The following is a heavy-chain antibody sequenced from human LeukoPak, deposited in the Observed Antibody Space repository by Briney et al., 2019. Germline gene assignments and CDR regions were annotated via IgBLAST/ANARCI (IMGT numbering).Heavy chain of an antibody. Sequence: GRSLRLSCAASGFTFSSYAMHWVRQAPGKGLEWVAVISYHGGDEYSADSVKGRFTISRDNSKNTLYLQMNSLRAEDTAVYYCASEPRIFYDSSSPGYWGQGTLVTVSS. V-gene: IGHV3-30-3*01. CDR1: GFTFSSYA. J-gene: IGHJ4*02. D-gene: IGHD3-22*01. CDR2: ISYHGGDE. CDR3: ASEPRIFYDSSSPGY.